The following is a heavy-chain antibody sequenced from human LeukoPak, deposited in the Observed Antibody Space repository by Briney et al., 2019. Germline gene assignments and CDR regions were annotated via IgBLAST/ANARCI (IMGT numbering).Heavy chain of an antibody. CDR1: GGSISSSSYY. Sequence: SETLSLTCTVSGGSISSSSYYWGWIRQPPGKGLEWIGSIYYSGSTYYNPSLKSRVTISVDTSKNRFSLKLSSVAAADTAVYYCARVLYYYYYMDVWGKGTTVTVSS. CDR2: IYYSGST. J-gene: IGHJ6*03. CDR3: ARVLYYYYYMDV. V-gene: IGHV4-39*07.